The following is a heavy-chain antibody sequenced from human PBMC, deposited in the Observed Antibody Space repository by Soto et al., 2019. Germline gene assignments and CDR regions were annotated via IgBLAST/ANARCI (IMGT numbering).Heavy chain of an antibody. J-gene: IGHJ4*02. CDR1: GFTFSSYE. CDR2: ISSSGSTI. Sequence: GGSLRLSCAASGFTFSSYEMNWVRRAPGKGLEWVSYISSSGSTIYYADSVKGRFTISRDNAKNSLYLQMNSLRAEDTAVYYCARDSSRGSYYPYWGQGTLVTVSS. D-gene: IGHD1-26*01. V-gene: IGHV3-48*03. CDR3: ARDSSRGSYYPY.